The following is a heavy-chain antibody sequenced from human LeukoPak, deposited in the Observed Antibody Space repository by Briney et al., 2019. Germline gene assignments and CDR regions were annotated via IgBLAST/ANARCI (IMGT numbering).Heavy chain of an antibody. V-gene: IGHV5-51*01. Sequence: GEPLKISCKGSGYSFTSYWYGWVGQLPGKGLGWMGFIYTGDSDTTYRPSFQGELPISAAMSISTAYFQWSSLKPSATARNYWARRAKRYQLLALDYWGKGTLVTVSS. CDR1: GYSFTSYW. CDR3: ARRAKRYQLLALDY. CDR2: IYTGDSDT. D-gene: IGHD2-2*01. J-gene: IGHJ4*02.